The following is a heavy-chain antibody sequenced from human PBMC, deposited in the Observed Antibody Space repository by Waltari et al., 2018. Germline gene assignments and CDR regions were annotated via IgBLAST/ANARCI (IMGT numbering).Heavy chain of an antibody. D-gene: IGHD3-16*01. CDR3: ARGGHDAFDI. V-gene: IGHV4-59*01. J-gene: IGHJ3*02. CDR1: GGSISSYY. Sequence: QVQLQESGPGLVKPSETLSLTCTVSGGSISSYYWSWILQPPGKGLEWIGYIYYSGSTNYNPSLKSRVTISVDTSKNQFSLKLSSVTAADTAVYYCARGGHDAFDIWGQGTMVTVSS. CDR2: IYYSGST.